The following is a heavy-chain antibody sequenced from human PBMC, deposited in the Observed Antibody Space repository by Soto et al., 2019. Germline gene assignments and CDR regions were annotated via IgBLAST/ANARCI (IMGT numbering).Heavy chain of an antibody. J-gene: IGHJ4*02. CDR1: GFTVSSNY. D-gene: IGHD3-22*01. Sequence: EVQLVESGGGLVQPGGSLRLSCAASGFTVSSNYMSWVRQAPGKGLEWVSVIYSGGSTYYADSVKGRFTISRDNSKNTLYLQMNSLRAEDTAVYYCARGPVVVITYFDYSGQGTLVTVSS. CDR3: ARGPVVVITYFDY. CDR2: IYSGGST. V-gene: IGHV3-66*01.